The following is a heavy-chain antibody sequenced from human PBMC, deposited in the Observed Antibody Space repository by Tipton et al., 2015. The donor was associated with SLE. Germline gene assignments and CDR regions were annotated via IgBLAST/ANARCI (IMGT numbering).Heavy chain of an antibody. CDR2: IRYDGANK. J-gene: IGHJ4*02. Sequence: SLRLSCPASGFTFTSYGMHWVRQAPGKGLEWLAFIRYDGANKYYADSVKDRFSISRDHYKNTLYLQMNSLSAEDTAVYYCAKDLAYRGGLDYWGQGTLVTVSS. CDR1: GFTFTSYG. V-gene: IGHV3-30*02. CDR3: AKDLAYRGGLDY. D-gene: IGHD2-21*01.